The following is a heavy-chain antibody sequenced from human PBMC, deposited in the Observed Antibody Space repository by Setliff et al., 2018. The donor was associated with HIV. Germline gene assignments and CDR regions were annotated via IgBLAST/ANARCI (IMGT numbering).Heavy chain of an antibody. CDR3: ARLDCSSSSGFVDY. D-gene: IGHD2-2*01. CDR2: IYHSGST. CDR1: GGSISSGGYS. V-gene: IGHV4-30-2*01. Sequence: SETLSLTCAVSGGSISSGGYSWNWIRQPPGKGLEWIGYIYHSGSTFYNPSLKSRVTISVDRSKNQFSLKLTSVTAADTAVYYCARLDCSSSSGFVDYWGQGTLVTVSS. J-gene: IGHJ4*02.